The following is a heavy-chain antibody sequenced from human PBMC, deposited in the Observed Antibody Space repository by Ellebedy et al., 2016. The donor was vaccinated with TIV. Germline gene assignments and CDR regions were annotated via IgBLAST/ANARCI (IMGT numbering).Heavy chain of an antibody. J-gene: IGHJ4*02. CDR2: ISGSGVGT. Sequence: GESLKISCAASGFTFSNYGMSWVRQAPGKGLEWVAAISGSGVGTYYADSVKGRFTISRDNFKNTVYLQMDSLRAEDTAFYYCAKYRGAGGYYTWYFDNWGQGTLVTVSS. CDR3: AKYRGAGGYYTWYFDN. CDR1: GFTFSNYG. V-gene: IGHV3-23*01. D-gene: IGHD3-3*01.